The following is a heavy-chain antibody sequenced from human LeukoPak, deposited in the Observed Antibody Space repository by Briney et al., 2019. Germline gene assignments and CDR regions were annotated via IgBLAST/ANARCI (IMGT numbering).Heavy chain of an antibody. CDR3: ARAPMSYDSSGFGGAFDI. V-gene: IGHV3-30*03. J-gene: IGHJ3*02. Sequence: GGSLRLSCAASGFTFSSYGMHWVRQAPGKGLEWVAVISYDGTNKYYADSVKGRFTISRDNSKNTMYLQMNSLRAEDTAMYYCARAPMSYDSSGFGGAFDIWGQGTMVTVSS. CDR1: GFTFSSYG. CDR2: ISYDGTNK. D-gene: IGHD3-22*01.